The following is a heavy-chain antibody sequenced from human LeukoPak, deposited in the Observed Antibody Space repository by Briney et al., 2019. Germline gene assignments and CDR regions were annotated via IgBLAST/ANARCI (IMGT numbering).Heavy chain of an antibody. Sequence: SETLSLTCTVSGGSISSGGYYWSWIRQHPGKGLEWIGYIYYSGSTYYNPSLKSRVTISVDTSKNQFSLKLSSVTAADTAVYYCARVNRDDYYDSSGYYYFDYWGQGTLVTVSS. CDR2: IYYSGST. J-gene: IGHJ4*02. V-gene: IGHV4-31*03. CDR1: GGSISSGGYY. CDR3: ARVNRDDYYDSSGYYYFDY. D-gene: IGHD3-22*01.